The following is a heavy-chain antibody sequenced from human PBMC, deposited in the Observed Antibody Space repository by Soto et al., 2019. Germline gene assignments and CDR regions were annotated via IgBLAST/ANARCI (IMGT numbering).Heavy chain of an antibody. CDR3: ARDFRFGELLTFVGNYYYYYGMDV. Sequence: LRLSCAASGFTFSSYSMNWVRQAPGKGLEWVSSISSSSSYIYYADSVKGRFTISRDNAKNSLYLQMNSLRAEDTAVYYCARDFRFGELLTFVGNYYYYYGMDVWGQGTTVTVSS. CDR1: GFTFSSYS. CDR2: ISSSSSYI. J-gene: IGHJ6*02. D-gene: IGHD3-10*01. V-gene: IGHV3-21*01.